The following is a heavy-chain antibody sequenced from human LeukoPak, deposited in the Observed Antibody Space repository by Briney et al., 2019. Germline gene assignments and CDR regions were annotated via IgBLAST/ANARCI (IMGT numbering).Heavy chain of an antibody. CDR3: ARDTAMATPRARFDY. J-gene: IGHJ4*02. V-gene: IGHV1-69*04. D-gene: IGHD5-18*01. Sequence: GASVKVSCKASGGTFSSYAISWVRQAPGQGLGWMGRIIPILGIANYAQKFQGRVTITADKSTSTAYMELSSLRSEDTAVYYCARDTAMATPRARFDYWGQGTLVTVSS. CDR2: IIPILGIA. CDR1: GGTFSSYA.